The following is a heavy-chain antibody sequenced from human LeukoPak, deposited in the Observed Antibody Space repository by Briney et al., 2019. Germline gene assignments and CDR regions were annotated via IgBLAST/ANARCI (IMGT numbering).Heavy chain of an antibody. J-gene: IGHJ5*02. CDR2: IIPIFGTA. CDR3: ARAFGVLGGLNWFDP. Sequence: ASVKVSCKASGGTFSSYAISWVRQAPGQGLEWMGGIIPIFGTANYAQKFQGRVTITADESTSTAYMELSSLRSEDTAVYYCARAFGVLGGLNWFDPWGRGTLVTVSS. D-gene: IGHD3-10*01. CDR1: GGTFSSYA. V-gene: IGHV1-69*13.